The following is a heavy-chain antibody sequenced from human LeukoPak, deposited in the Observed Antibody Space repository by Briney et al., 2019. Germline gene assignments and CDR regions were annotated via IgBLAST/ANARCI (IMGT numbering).Heavy chain of an antibody. J-gene: IGHJ4*02. CDR1: GYTFTSYY. Sequence: ASVKVSCKASGYTFTSYYMHWVRQAPGQGLEWVGIINPSGGSTSYAQKFQGRVTMTRDTSTSTVYMELSSLRSEDTAVYYCARDGPVAGTDYWGQGTLVTVSS. D-gene: IGHD6-19*01. V-gene: IGHV1-46*01. CDR3: ARDGPVAGTDY. CDR2: INPSGGST.